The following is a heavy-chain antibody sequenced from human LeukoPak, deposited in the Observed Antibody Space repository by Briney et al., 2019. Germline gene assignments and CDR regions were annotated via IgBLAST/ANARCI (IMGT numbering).Heavy chain of an antibody. V-gene: IGHV4-4*07. Sequence: SSDTLSLTCTVSGGSIRSYYWSWIRQPAGKGLEWIGHISYSGSTNYNPSLKSRVTMSVDPSKNQFSLKTSSLTAADPALDYCGRGVDFASYPYYYYYMDVSGKGTTVSVSS. J-gene: IGHJ6*03. CDR3: GRGVDFASYPYYYYYMDV. CDR1: GGSIRSYY. D-gene: IGHD1-26*01. CDR2: ISYSGST.